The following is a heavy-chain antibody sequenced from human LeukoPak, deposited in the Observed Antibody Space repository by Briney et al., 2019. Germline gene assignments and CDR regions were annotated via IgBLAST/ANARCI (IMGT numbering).Heavy chain of an antibody. CDR1: GGTFSSYA. Sequence: GASVKVSCKASGGTFSSYAISWVRQAPGQGLEWMGGIIPIFGTANYAQKFQGRVTITTDESTSTAYMELSSLRSEDTAVYYCARRGYSSSWYGVDTFDIWGQGTMVTVSS. CDR2: IIPIFGTA. CDR3: ARRGYSSSWYGVDTFDI. J-gene: IGHJ3*02. D-gene: IGHD6-13*01. V-gene: IGHV1-69*05.